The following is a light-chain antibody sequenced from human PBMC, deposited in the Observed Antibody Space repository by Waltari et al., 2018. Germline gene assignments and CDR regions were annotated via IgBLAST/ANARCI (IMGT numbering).Light chain of an antibody. V-gene: IGLV2-23*02. CDR1: AYDFDILHL. Sequence: SALTQPASVSGSPGQSTTIPCNQTAYDFDILHLVSWYQRLPGGDPNLLIFDITQRPSGISERFSGSKSGKTVSLTISGLQAEDEADYYCCSFAGHGVYVFGTGTHVTVL. J-gene: IGLJ1*01. CDR3: CSFAGHGVYV. CDR2: DIT.